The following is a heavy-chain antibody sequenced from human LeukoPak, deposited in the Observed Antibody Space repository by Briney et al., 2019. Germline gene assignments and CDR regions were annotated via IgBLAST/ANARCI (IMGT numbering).Heavy chain of an antibody. CDR1: GFTFSSYG. CDR2: IWYYGSNK. D-gene: IGHD3-22*01. V-gene: IGHV3-33*08. J-gene: IGHJ4*02. Sequence: PGGSLRLSCAASGFTFSSYGMHWGRQAPGKGLEWVAVIWYYGSNKDYADSVKGRFTISRDNSKNTLYLQMNSLRAEDTAVYYCARALNQYYYDSSGYDYWGQGTLVTVSS. CDR3: ARALNQYYYDSSGYDY.